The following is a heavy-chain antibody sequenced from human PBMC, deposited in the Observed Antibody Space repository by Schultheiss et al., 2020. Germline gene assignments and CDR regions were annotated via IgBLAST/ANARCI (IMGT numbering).Heavy chain of an antibody. CDR1: GGSFSGYY. V-gene: IGHV4-34*01. Sequence: SETLSLTCAVYGGSFSGYYWSWIRQPPGKGPEWIGEINHSGSTNYNPSLKSRVTISVDTSKNQFSLKLSSVTAADTAVYYCARYRRYSSSWHYYYGMDVWGQGTTVTVSS. D-gene: IGHD6-13*01. CDR2: INHSGST. J-gene: IGHJ6*02. CDR3: ARYRRYSSSWHYYYGMDV.